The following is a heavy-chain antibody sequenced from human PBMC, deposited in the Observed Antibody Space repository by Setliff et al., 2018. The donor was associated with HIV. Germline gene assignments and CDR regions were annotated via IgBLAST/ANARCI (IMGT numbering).Heavy chain of an antibody. CDR1: GSFINSDY. Sequence: NPSETLSLTCAVSGSFINSDYWGWIRQPPGKGLEWIGSIYHSATTYYNPSLWGRVTISVDTSKNQFSLKLTSVTAADAAVYYCARSLTKQLVLGTSREYYFDSWGLGALVTVSS. V-gene: IGHV4-38-2*01. CDR3: ARSLTKQLVLGTSREYYFDS. J-gene: IGHJ4*02. CDR2: IYHSATT. D-gene: IGHD6-13*01.